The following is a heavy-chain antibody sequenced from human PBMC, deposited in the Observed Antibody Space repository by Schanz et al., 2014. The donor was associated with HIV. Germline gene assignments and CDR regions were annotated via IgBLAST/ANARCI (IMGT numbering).Heavy chain of an antibody. CDR2: INPSGAGP. CDR1: GYTFTSYY. V-gene: IGHV1-46*01. Sequence: QVQLVQSGAEVKKPGASVKVSCKASGYTFTSYYMHWVRQAPGQGLEWMGMINPSGAGPTYARKCQGRVTMTRDTSTSTVYMHLSSLRSDDTAVYFCARDFNIGDQYYFDHWGQGTLVTVSS. CDR3: ARDFNIGDQYYFDH. J-gene: IGHJ4*02. D-gene: IGHD2-21*02.